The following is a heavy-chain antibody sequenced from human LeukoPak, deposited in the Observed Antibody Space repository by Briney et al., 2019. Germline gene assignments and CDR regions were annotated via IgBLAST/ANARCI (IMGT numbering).Heavy chain of an antibody. CDR2: ISGSGGST. Sequence: PGGSLRLSCAASGFTFSSYAMSWVRQAPGKGLEWVSAISGSGGSTYYADSVKGRFTISRDNSKNTLYLQMNSLRAEDTAVYYCAKARYYYDSSGYYYGRVYFDYWGQGTLVTVSS. CDR3: AKARYYYDSSGYYYGRVYFDY. V-gene: IGHV3-23*01. CDR1: GFTFSSYA. D-gene: IGHD3-22*01. J-gene: IGHJ4*02.